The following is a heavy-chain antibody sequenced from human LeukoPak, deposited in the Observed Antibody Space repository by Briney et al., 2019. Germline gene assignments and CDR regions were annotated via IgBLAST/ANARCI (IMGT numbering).Heavy chain of an antibody. D-gene: IGHD3-10*01. CDR2: ISHSGTT. CDR3: ASFTMVRGVRTDG. J-gene: IGHJ4*02. Sequence: SETLSLTCTVSGASIDSGGFYWTWVRQHPGKGLEWIGYISHSGTTYYNPSLKSRVTISVDTSKNQFSLKLSSVTAADTAVYYCASFTMVRGVRTDGWGQGTLVTVSS. V-gene: IGHV4-31*03. CDR1: GASIDSGGFY.